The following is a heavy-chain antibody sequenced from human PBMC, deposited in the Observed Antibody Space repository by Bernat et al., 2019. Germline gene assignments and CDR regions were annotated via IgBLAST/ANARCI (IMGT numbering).Heavy chain of an antibody. CDR1: GFTFSSYS. CDR2: ISSSSSYI. V-gene: IGHV3-21*04. CDR3: SRPGGSYVFRGFDS. J-gene: IGHJ4*02. Sequence: EVQLVESGGGLVKPGGSLRLSCAASGFTFSSYSMNWVRQAPGKGLEWVSSISSSSSYIYYADSVKGRFTISRDNAKNSLYLQMNSLRAEDTAVYSCSRPGGSYVFRGFDSWGQGTLVTVSS. D-gene: IGHD1-26*01.